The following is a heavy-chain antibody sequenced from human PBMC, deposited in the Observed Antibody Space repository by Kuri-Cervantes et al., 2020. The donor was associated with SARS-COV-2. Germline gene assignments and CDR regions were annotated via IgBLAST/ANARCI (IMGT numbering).Heavy chain of an antibody. CDR3: ARAVGSSTSWYLAPDY. J-gene: IGHJ4*02. Sequence: GGSLRLSCAASGFSFSHYAMHWVRQAPGTGLGWVAVISFDGADIHYADSVKGRFTISRDNPKNTLYLQMNSLRVEETAVYYCARAVGSSTSWYLAPDYWGQGTLVTVSS. V-gene: IGHV3-30-3*01. D-gene: IGHD6-19*01. CDR2: ISFDGADI. CDR1: GFSFSHYA.